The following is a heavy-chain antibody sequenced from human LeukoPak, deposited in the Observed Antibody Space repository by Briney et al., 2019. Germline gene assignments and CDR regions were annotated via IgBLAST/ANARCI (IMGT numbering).Heavy chain of an antibody. D-gene: IGHD6-19*01. CDR1: GGTFISYA. CDR3: ARGDIAVAGSFDY. V-gene: IGHV1-69*13. J-gene: IGHJ4*02. Sequence: SVKVSFTASGGTFISYAISWVRQAPGQGLEWMGGIIPIFGTANYAQKFQGRVTITADESTSTAYMELSSLRSEDTAVYYCARGDIAVAGSFDYWGQGTLVTVSS. CDR2: IIPIFGTA.